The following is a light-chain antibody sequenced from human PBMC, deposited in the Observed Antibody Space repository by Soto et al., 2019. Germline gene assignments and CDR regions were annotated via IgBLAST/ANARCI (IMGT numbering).Light chain of an antibody. CDR1: SSDVGGYNY. CDR3: SSYTSSSTHYV. Sequence: QSVLTQPASVSGSPGQSITISCTGTSSDVGGYNYVSWYQQHPGKAPKLMIYEVSNRPSGVSNRFSGSKSGNTASLTISGLQAEDEADYYCSSYTSSSTHYVFGTRTKVTV. V-gene: IGLV2-14*01. J-gene: IGLJ1*01. CDR2: EVS.